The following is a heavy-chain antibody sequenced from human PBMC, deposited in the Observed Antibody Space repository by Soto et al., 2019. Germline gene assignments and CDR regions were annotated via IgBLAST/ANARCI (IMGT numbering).Heavy chain of an antibody. Sequence: PSETLSLTSTVSGGSISSYYWSWIRQPPGKGLEWIGYIYYSGSTNYNPSLKSRVTISVDTSKNQFSLKLSSVTAADTAVYYCARDRVVRGVIPYYYYYGMDVWGQGTMVTVSS. V-gene: IGHV4-59*01. CDR2: IYYSGST. J-gene: IGHJ6*02. D-gene: IGHD3-10*01. CDR1: GGSISSYY. CDR3: ARDRVVRGVIPYYYYYGMDV.